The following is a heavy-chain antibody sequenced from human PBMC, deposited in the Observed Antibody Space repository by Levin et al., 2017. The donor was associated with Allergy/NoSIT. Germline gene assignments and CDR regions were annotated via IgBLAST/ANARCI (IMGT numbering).Heavy chain of an antibody. J-gene: IGHJ3*02. Sequence: GESLKISCAASGFTFSSYWMHWVRQAPGKGLVWVSRINSDGSSTSYADSVKGRFTISRDNAKNTLYLQMNSLRAEDTAVYYCARGSEMVGATDAFDIWGQGTMVTVAS. CDR2: INSDGSST. D-gene: IGHD1-26*01. CDR3: ARGSEMVGATDAFDI. CDR1: GFTFSSYW. V-gene: IGHV3-74*01.